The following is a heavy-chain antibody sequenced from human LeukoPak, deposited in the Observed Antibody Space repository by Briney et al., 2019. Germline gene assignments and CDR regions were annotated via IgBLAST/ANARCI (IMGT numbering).Heavy chain of an antibody. D-gene: IGHD2-2*01. CDR3: ARWDIVVVPAAIYNWFDP. CDR2: INHSGST. Sequence: SETLSLTCAVYGGSFSGYYWSWLRQPPGKGLEWIGEINHSGSTNYNPSLKSRVTISVDTSKNQFSLKLSSVTAADTAVYYCARWDIVVVPAAIYNWFDPWGQGTLVTVSS. J-gene: IGHJ5*02. V-gene: IGHV4-34*01. CDR1: GGSFSGYY.